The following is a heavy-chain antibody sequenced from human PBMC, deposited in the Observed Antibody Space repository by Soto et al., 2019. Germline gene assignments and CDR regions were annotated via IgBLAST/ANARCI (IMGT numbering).Heavy chain of an antibody. CDR1: DGSISSYY. D-gene: IGHD3-16*01. J-gene: IGHJ5*02. Sequence: SETLSLTCTVSDGSISSYYWSWIRQPPGKGLEWIGYIYYSGSTNYNPSLKSRVTISVDTSKNQFSLKLSSVTAADTAVYYCARASMITFASMDSWFDPWGQGTLVTVSS. CDR3: ARASMITFASMDSWFDP. CDR2: IYYSGST. V-gene: IGHV4-59*01.